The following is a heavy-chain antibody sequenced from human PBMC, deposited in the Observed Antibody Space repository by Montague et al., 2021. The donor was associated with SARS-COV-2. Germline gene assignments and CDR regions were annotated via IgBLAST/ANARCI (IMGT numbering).Heavy chain of an antibody. V-gene: IGHV4-34*01. D-gene: IGHD2-2*01. J-gene: IGHJ6*02. CDR2: ISHSGST. Sequence: SETLSLTCAVYGRSLSGYYWGWIRQPPGEGLECIAEISHSGSTSYNPSLKSRVTISVDTSKNQFSLKLSSATAADTAVYYCARVPYRLLFVPRYYGMDVWGQGTTVTVSS. CDR3: ARVPYRLLFVPRYYGMDV. CDR1: GRSLSGYY.